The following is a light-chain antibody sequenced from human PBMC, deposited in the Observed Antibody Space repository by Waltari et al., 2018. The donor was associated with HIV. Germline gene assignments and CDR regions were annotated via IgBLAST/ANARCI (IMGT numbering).Light chain of an antibody. Sequence: QSVLTQPPSASGTPGQRVTISCSGTRSNIGTNTVNWYQIIPGTAPKLLIYNDNQLPSGVPDRFSGSRSGTSASLAISGLQSEDEADYYCAAWDDRLDGQGVFGGGTTLTVL. CDR2: NDN. CDR3: AAWDDRLDGQGV. V-gene: IGLV1-44*01. CDR1: RSNIGTNT. J-gene: IGLJ3*02.